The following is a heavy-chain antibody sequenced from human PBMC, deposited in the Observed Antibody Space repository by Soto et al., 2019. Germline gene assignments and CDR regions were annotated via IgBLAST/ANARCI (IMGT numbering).Heavy chain of an antibody. CDR2: IIPILGIA. CDR1: GGTFSSYT. Sequence: QVQLVQSGAEVKKPGSSVKVSCKASGGTFSSYTISWVRQAPGQGLEWMGRIIPILGIANYAQKFQGRVTITADKSTSTAYMELSSLRSGETAVYYCARNPQLGYCSSTSCYESAFDYWGQGTLVTVSS. J-gene: IGHJ4*02. D-gene: IGHD2-2*01. CDR3: ARNPQLGYCSSTSCYESAFDY. V-gene: IGHV1-69*02.